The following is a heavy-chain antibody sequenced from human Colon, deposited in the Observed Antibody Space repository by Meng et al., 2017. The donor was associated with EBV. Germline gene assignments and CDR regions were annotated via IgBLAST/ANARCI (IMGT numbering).Heavy chain of an antibody. V-gene: IGHV4-30-4*01. CDR1: GGSINSGDYY. J-gene: IGHJ4*02. CDR3: ARNYYFDY. CDR2: IYYTGST. Sequence: VRLQVPGPGLVKLSQTLSVTCTVPGGSINSGDYYWSWIRQPPGKGLEWIGYIYYTGSTYYNPSLKSRFTISMDTSKNQFSLRLSSVTAADTAVYYCARNYYFDYWGQGTLVTVSS.